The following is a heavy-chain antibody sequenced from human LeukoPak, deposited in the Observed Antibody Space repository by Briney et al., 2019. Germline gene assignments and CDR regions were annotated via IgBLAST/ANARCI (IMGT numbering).Heavy chain of an antibody. J-gene: IGHJ4*02. D-gene: IGHD6-19*01. CDR3: AKERQWADPSNDY. CDR1: GFTVSSNY. V-gene: IGHV3-53*01. CDR2: IYSGGST. Sequence: GGSLRLSCAASGFTVSSNYMSWVRQAPGKGLEWVSVIYSGGSTYYADSVKSRFTISRDNSKNTLYLQMNSLRAEDTAVYYCAKERQWADPSNDYWGQGTLVTVSS.